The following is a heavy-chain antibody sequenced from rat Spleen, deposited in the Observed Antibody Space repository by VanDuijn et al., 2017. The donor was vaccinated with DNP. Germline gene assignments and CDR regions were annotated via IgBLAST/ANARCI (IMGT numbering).Heavy chain of an antibody. Sequence: EVQLVGSGGGSVQSGRSLKLSCAASGFTFSNYGMAWVRQAPKKGLEWVASISYDGSSTYYRDSVKGRFTISRDNAKSTLYLQMDSLRSEDTATYYCTSGPDYWGQGVMVTVSS. J-gene: IGHJ2*01. V-gene: IGHV5-29*01. D-gene: IGHD3-1*01. CDR3: TSGPDY. CDR2: ISYDGSST. CDR1: GFTFSNYG.